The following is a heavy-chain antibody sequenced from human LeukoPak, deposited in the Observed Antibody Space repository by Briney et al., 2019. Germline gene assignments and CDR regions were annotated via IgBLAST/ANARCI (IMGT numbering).Heavy chain of an antibody. CDR2: ISYDGSNK. CDR1: GFTFSSYG. Sequence: PGGSLRLSCAASGFTFSSYGMHWVRQAPGKGLEWVAVISYDGSNKYYADSVKGRFTISRDNSKNTLYLQMNSLRGEDTAVYYCAKDSYNWSGDYYYGMDVWGQGTTVTVSS. J-gene: IGHJ6*02. D-gene: IGHD1-20*01. CDR3: AKDSYNWSGDYYYGMDV. V-gene: IGHV3-30*18.